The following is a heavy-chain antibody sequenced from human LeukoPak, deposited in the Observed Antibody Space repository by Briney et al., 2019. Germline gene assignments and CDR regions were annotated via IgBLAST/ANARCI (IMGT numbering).Heavy chain of an antibody. D-gene: IGHD3-22*01. CDR3: ARARDYYDSSGYYFVYFQH. Sequence: KLGESLKISCKGSGYSFTSYWIGWVRQMPGKGLEWMGIIYPGDSDTRYSPSFQGQVTISADKSISTAYLQWSSLKASDTAMYYCARARDYYDSSGYYFVYFQHWGQGTLVTVSS. CDR1: GYSFTSYW. V-gene: IGHV5-51*01. J-gene: IGHJ1*01. CDR2: IYPGDSDT.